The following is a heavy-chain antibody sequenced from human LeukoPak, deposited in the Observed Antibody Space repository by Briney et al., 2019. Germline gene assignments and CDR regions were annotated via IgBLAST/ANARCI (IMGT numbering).Heavy chain of an antibody. V-gene: IGHV3-30*02. Sequence: GGSLRLSCAASGFTFSSYGMHWVRQAPGKGLEWVAVIWYGGSNKYYADSVKGRFTISRDNSKNTLYLQMNSLRAEDTAVYYCAKDGPYSGSYGVDLDYFDYWGQGTLVTVSS. J-gene: IGHJ4*02. CDR3: AKDGPYSGSYGVDLDYFDY. CDR1: GFTFSSYG. CDR2: IWYGGSNK. D-gene: IGHD1-26*01.